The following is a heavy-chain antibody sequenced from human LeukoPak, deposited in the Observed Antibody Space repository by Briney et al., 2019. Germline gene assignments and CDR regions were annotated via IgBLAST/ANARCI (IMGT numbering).Heavy chain of an antibody. CDR2: IYADGST. CDR3: ARYYYDSSGHYYKHY. J-gene: IGHJ4*02. CDR1: GASISSHY. Sequence: SETLSLTCTVSGASISSHYWSWIRQSAAKGLEWIGRIYADGSTTYNPSLQSRVTMSADTSRNQLSLKLTSVTAADTAVYYCARYYYDSSGHYYKHYWGQGTPVTVSS. D-gene: IGHD3-22*01. V-gene: IGHV4-4*07.